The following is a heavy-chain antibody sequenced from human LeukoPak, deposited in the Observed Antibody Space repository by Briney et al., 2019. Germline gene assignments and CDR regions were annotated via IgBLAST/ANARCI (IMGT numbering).Heavy chain of an antibody. J-gene: IGHJ4*02. V-gene: IGHV3-23*03. D-gene: IGHD1-14*01. CDR2: IEGGGNHR. CDR1: RFTFISSA. CDR3: TKSPLTRPLFFDY. Sequence: GGALRVSCVASRFTFISSAMSWGRPAPGKGAEGVSGIEGGGNHRSYANSVRGRFTNSREHSKTTLSLQTNTLRGEDTAVYFCTKSPLTRPLFFDYWGPGTLVAASA.